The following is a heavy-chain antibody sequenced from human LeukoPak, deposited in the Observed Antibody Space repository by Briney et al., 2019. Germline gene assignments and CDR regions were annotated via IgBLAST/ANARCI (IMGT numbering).Heavy chain of an antibody. CDR1: GFTFSSYT. J-gene: IGHJ4*02. CDR3: VIVRGYFDSSGSDY. V-gene: IGHV3-64D*06. D-gene: IGHD3-9*01. Sequence: GGSLRLSCSASGFTFSSYTIHSVRQAPGKGLEFVSAITNNGGNTYYADSVKGRFTISRDNSKNTVYLQMSSLRAEDTAVYYCVIVRGYFDSSGSDYWGQGTLVTVSS. CDR2: ITNNGGNT.